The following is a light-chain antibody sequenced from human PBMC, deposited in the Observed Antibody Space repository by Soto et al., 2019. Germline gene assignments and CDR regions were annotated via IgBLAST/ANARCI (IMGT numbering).Light chain of an antibody. CDR2: GSS. CDR3: QQSHHWPPWT. Sequence: EIVMTQPPATLSVSPGERATLSCRASQSVSSNLAWYQQKPGQAPRLLSYGSSTRATGLPARFRGSGSGTEFTLTISSLQPEDFGVYCCQQSHHWPPWTYGQGTKVEV. V-gene: IGKV3-15*01. CDR1: QSVSSN. J-gene: IGKJ1*01.